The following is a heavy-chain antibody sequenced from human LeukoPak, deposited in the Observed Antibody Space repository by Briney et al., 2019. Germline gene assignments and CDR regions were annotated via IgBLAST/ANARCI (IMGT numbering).Heavy chain of an antibody. D-gene: IGHD3-22*01. J-gene: IGHJ4*02. CDR3: TTARKSYYYDSSGYYRFDY. CDR2: IKSKTDGGTT. CDR1: GFTFSNAW. Sequence: GGSLRLSCAAYGFTFSNAWMSWVRQTPGKGLEWVGRIKSKTDGGTTDYAAPVKGRFTISRDDSKNTLYLQMNSLKTEDTAVYYCTTARKSYYYDSSGYYRFDYWGQGTLVTVSS. V-gene: IGHV3-15*01.